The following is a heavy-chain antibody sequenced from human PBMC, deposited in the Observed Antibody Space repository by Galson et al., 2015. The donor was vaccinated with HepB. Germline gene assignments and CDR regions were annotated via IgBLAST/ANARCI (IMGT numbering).Heavy chain of an antibody. Sequence: SLRLSCAASGFTFSGYSMNWVRQAPGKGLEWVLSITGSGSYTYYADSVEDRFTISRDNAENSLYLQMTSLRAEDTAVYYCARDYYGDYYFDYWGQGTLVTVSS. J-gene: IGHJ4*02. D-gene: IGHD4-17*01. CDR3: ARDYYGDYYFDY. CDR1: GFTFSGYS. CDR2: ITGSGSYT. V-gene: IGHV3-21*01.